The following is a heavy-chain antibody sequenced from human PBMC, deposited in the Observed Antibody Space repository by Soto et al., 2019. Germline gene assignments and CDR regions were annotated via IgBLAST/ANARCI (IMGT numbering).Heavy chain of an antibody. J-gene: IGHJ6*03. CDR2: ISSSSGYI. CDR3: ARDQGEYDIMTERYFYYMDV. V-gene: IGHV3-21*04. CDR1: GFTLSTYR. Sequence: EVQLVESGGGLVKPGGSLRLSCAASGFTLSTYRMSWVRQAPGKALEWVSSISSSSGYIYYADSVKGRFTISRDNAKNSLDLQMNSLRAEDTAVYYCARDQGEYDIMTERYFYYMDVWCTGTTVTISS. D-gene: IGHD3-9*01.